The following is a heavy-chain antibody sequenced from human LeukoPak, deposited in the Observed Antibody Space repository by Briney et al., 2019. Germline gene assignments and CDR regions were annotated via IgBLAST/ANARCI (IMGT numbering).Heavy chain of an antibody. D-gene: IGHD3-9*01. J-gene: IGHJ2*01. Sequence: SETLSLTCTVSGGSISSSSYYWGWIRQPPGKGLEWIGSIYYSGSTYYNPSLKSRVTISVDTSKNQFSLKLRSVTAADTAVYYCARHVKDYDILTGYYKPKAPYWYFDLWGRGTLVTVSS. CDR1: GGSISSSSYY. CDR2: IYYSGST. CDR3: ARHVKDYDILTGYYKPKAPYWYFDL. V-gene: IGHV4-39*01.